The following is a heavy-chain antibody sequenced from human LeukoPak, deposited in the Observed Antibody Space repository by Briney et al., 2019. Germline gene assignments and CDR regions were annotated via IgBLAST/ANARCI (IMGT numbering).Heavy chain of an antibody. V-gene: IGHV4-59*12. CDR1: NGSMNNYY. D-gene: IGHD6-6*01. CDR3: ARDGRSSSSRRYYYYMDV. Sequence: SETLSLTCTVSNGSMNNYYWTWIRQPPGKGLEWVGYMYYSGGTSYNPSLKSRVTISVDTSKNQFSLKLSSVTAADTAVYYCARDGRSSSSRRYYYYMDVWGKGTTVTVSS. J-gene: IGHJ6*03. CDR2: MYYSGGT.